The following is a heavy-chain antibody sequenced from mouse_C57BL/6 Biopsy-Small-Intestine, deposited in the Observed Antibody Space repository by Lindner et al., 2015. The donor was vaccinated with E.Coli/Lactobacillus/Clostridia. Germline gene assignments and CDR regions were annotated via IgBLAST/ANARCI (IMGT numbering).Heavy chain of an antibody. J-gene: IGHJ4*01. V-gene: IGHV1-84*01. Sequence: VQLQESGPELVRPGASVKISCKASGYTFSDYHINWMKQRPGQGLEWIGWIYPGSGNTKYNERFKGKATLTVYTSSSPVYMQLSSLTSEDSAVYFCARMGRLLDYWGQGTSVTVSS. CDR2: IYPGSGNT. CDR1: GYTFSDYH. CDR3: ARMGRLLDY. D-gene: IGHD2-2*01.